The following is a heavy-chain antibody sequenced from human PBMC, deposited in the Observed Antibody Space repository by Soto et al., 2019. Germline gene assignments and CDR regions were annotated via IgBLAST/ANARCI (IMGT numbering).Heavy chain of an antibody. CDR3: ARFRGSYGMAV. Sequence: QVQLVQSGAEVKKPGSSVKVSCKASGGTFSSYTISWVRQAPGQGLEWMGRIIPILGVPNYAQKFQGRVTIPADKSTSTAYMELSSLRSEDTAVYYCARFRGSYGMAVWGQGTTVTVSS. V-gene: IGHV1-69*02. CDR1: GGTFSSYT. D-gene: IGHD3-10*01. CDR2: IIPILGVP. J-gene: IGHJ6*02.